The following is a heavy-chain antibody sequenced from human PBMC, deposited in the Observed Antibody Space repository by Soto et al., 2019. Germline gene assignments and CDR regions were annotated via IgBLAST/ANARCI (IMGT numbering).Heavy chain of an antibody. V-gene: IGHV1-2*02. J-gene: IGHJ6*02. CDR1: GYTFTGYS. Sequence: ASVKVSCKASGYTFTGYSVNWVRQAPGQGLEWVGWINPNSGDTYFAQRFQGRVTMNRDTSTGTAYMELRGRTSDDTAEYYCGKGVTKVAAVTSVNLDNAIDVVGQGTTGTV. CDR3: GKGVTKVAAVTSVNLDNAIDV. D-gene: IGHD6-13*01. CDR2: INPNSGDT.